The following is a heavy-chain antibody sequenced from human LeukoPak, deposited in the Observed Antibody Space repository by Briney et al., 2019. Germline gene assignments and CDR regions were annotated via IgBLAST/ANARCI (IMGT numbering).Heavy chain of an antibody. CDR2: ISSSSSTI. CDR3: ARAVGGLRPPFDY. Sequence: GGSLRLSCAASGFTFSSYSMNWVRQAPGKGLEWVSYISSSSSTIYYADSVKGRFTISRDNAKNSLYLQMNSLRAEDTAVYYCARAVGGLRPPFDYWGQGTLVTVSS. CDR1: GFTFSSYS. V-gene: IGHV3-48*04. J-gene: IGHJ4*02. D-gene: IGHD5-12*01.